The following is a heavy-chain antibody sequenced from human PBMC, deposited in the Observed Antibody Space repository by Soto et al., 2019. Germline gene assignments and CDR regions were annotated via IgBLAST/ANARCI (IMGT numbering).Heavy chain of an antibody. CDR3: ASWRGGYTYGLDH. V-gene: IGHV3-74*01. D-gene: IGHD5-18*01. CDR1: GFTFSSQW. Sequence: VGSLILSCAASGFTFSSQWLHWVRQAPGKGLVWISRIKNDGTSTNYADSGKGRFTVSRQNAKKTISLQMNSLSAADPAVYYCASWRGGYTYGLDHWGQGTLVTVSS. J-gene: IGHJ4*02. CDR2: IKNDGTST.